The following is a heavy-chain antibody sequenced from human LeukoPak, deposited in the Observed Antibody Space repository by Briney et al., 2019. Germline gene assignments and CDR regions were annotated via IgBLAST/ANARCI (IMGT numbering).Heavy chain of an antibody. CDR2: MNPNSGNT. D-gene: IGHD2-2*01. Sequence: ASVKVSCKASGYTFTSYDINWVRQATGQGLEWMGWMNPNSGNTGYAQKFQGRVTITRNTSISTAYMELSSLRSEDTAVYYCARGVVVPAAIFYYYYYMDVWGKGTTVTISS. V-gene: IGHV1-8*03. CDR3: ARGVVVPAAIFYYYYYMDV. CDR1: GYTFTSYD. J-gene: IGHJ6*03.